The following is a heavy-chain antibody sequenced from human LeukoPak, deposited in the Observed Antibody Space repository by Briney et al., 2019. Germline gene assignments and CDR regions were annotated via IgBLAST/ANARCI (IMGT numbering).Heavy chain of an antibody. V-gene: IGHV4-59*01. CDR3: ATIRDTAHRYWYFDL. CDR2: MYSSGGT. D-gene: IGHD5-18*01. J-gene: IGHJ2*01. CDR1: GDSISTYY. Sequence: SETLSLTCTVSGDSISTYYWSWIRQPPGKGLEWIGYMYSSGGTSYNPSLKSRGSMSVDTSKNQFSLRLSSVTAADTAVYYCATIRDTAHRYWYFDLWGRGTLVIVSS.